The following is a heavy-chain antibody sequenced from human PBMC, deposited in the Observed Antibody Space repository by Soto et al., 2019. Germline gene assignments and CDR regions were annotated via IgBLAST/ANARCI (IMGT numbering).Heavy chain of an antibody. CDR2: ISGSGGST. CDR3: AKVPDGSGYSPFDY. D-gene: IGHD3-22*01. V-gene: IGHV3-23*01. J-gene: IGHJ4*02. CDR1: GFTFSSYA. Sequence: HPGGSLSLSCAASGFTFSSYAMSWVRQAPGKGLEWVSVISGSGGSTYYADSVKGRFTIPRDNSKNTLYLQMNSLRAEDTAVYYCAKVPDGSGYSPFDYWGQGTLVTVSS.